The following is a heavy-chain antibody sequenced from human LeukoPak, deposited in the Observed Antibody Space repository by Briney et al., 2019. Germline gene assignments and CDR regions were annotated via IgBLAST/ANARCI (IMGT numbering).Heavy chain of an antibody. Sequence: PGGSLRLSCAASGFSVSGNDMHWVRQIIGKGLEWVSGITIAGVTYYPDPMKGRFIISRENAKNSLYLQMNSLRAGDTAVYYCARARHREGYKNTWYENWGQGTLVTVSS. J-gene: IGHJ4*02. D-gene: IGHD6-13*01. CDR3: ARARHREGYKNTWYEN. CDR2: ITIAGVT. V-gene: IGHV3-13*01. CDR1: GFSVSGND.